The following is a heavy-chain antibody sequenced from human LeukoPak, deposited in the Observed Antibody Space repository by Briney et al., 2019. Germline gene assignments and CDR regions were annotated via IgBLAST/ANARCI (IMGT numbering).Heavy chain of an antibody. CDR2: INPNSGGT. CDR3: ARGDTTYYYGSGSYYGYYYGMDV. Sequence: ASVKVSCKASGYTFTNYGISWVRQAPGQGLEWMGWINPNSGGTNYAQKFQGRVTMTRDTSISTAYMELSRLRSDDTAVYYCARGDTTYYYGSGSYYGYYYGMDVWGQGTTVTVSS. D-gene: IGHD3-10*01. CDR1: GYTFTNYG. V-gene: IGHV1-2*02. J-gene: IGHJ6*02.